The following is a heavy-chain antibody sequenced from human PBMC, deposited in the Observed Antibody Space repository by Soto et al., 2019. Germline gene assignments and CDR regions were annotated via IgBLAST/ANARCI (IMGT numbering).Heavy chain of an antibody. CDR2: IDPSDSYT. V-gene: IGHV5-10-1*01. CDR3: ARQEPDYYYYYGMDV. J-gene: IGHJ6*02. Sequence: GESLKISCNGSGYSFTTYWISWVRQMPGKGLEWMGRIDPSDSYTKYSPSFQGHVTISADRSISNAYLQWSSLKASDTAMYYCARQEPDYYYYYGMDVWGQGTTVTVSS. D-gene: IGHD1-1*01. CDR1: GYSFTTYW.